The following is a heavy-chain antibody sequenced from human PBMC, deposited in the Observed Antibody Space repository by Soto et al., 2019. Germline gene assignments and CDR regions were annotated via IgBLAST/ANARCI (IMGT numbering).Heavy chain of an antibody. D-gene: IGHD3-16*02. CDR2: ISGSGGST. J-gene: IGHJ1*01. V-gene: IGHV3-23*01. CDR3: ASHMITFGGVIARDSYFQH. Sequence: PGGSLRLSCAASGFTFSSYAMSWVRQAPGKGLDWVSAISGSGGSTYYADSVKGRFTISRDNSKNTLYLQMNSLRAEDTAVYYCASHMITFGGVIARDSYFQHWGQGTLVTVSS. CDR1: GFTFSSYA.